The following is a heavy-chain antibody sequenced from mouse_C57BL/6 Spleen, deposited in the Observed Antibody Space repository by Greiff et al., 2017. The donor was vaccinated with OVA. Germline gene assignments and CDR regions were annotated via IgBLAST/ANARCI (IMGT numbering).Heavy chain of an antibody. J-gene: IGHJ4*01. CDR1: GFTFSSYA. D-gene: IGHD2-1*01. CDR2: ISDGGSYT. CDR3: ARDGNYYAMDY. Sequence: EVKLVESGGGLVKPGGSLKLSCAASGFTFSSYAMSWVRQTPEKRLAWVATISDGGSYTYYPDNVKGRFTISRDNAKNNLYLQMSHLKSEDTAMYYCARDGNYYAMDYWGQGTSVTVSS. V-gene: IGHV5-4*01.